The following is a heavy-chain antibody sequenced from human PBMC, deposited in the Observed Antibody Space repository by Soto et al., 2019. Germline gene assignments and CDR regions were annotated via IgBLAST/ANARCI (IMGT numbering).Heavy chain of an antibody. J-gene: IGHJ4*02. CDR3: ARSQLVGATRGLNY. Sequence: LSLTCTVSGGSISSYYWSWIRQPPGKGLERIGYIYYSGSTNYNPSPKSRVTISVDTSKNQFSLKLSSVTAADTAVYYCARSQLVGATRGLNYWGQRPLVTVCS. D-gene: IGHD1-26*01. CDR1: GGSISSYY. V-gene: IGHV4-59*01. CDR2: IYYSGST.